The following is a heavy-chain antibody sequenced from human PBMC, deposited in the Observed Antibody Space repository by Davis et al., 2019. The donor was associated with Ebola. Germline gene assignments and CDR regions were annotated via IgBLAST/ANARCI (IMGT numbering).Heavy chain of an antibody. D-gene: IGHD2-21*02. CDR2: VSGRSCTI. CDR3: AKEEASCGGDCYGYFDY. J-gene: IGHJ4*02. V-gene: IGHV3-23*01. CDR1: GFTLNTYA. Sequence: GGPLRPSCEPPGFTLNTYARSGVGQAPGKGLEWVSVVSGRSCTIYYADSVKGRFTICRDKSKNTRYLQMNSLRAEDTALYYCAKEEASCGGDCYGYFDYWGQGTLVTVSS.